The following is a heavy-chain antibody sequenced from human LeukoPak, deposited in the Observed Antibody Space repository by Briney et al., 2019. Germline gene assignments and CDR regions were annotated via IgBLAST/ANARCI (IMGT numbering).Heavy chain of an antibody. J-gene: IGHJ3*02. V-gene: IGHV3-11*04. CDR1: GFTFSDYY. D-gene: IGHD3-3*01. Sequence: GGSLRLSCAASGFTFSDYYMSWIRQAPGKGLEWVSYISSSGSTIYYADSVKGRFTISRDNSKNTLYLQMNSLRAEDTAVYYCALNPDVLRFLEWFPGTFDIWGQGTMVTVSS. CDR2: ISSSGSTI. CDR3: ALNPDVLRFLEWFPGTFDI.